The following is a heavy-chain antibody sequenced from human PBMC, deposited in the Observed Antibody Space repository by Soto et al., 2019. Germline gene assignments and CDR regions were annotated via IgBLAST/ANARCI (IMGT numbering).Heavy chain of an antibody. J-gene: IGHJ4*02. CDR3: ARGANGYYYFDY. D-gene: IGHD5-18*01. Sequence: EVQLVESGGGLVQPGGSLRLSCAASGFSLSDYWMHWVRQAPGAGLVWLSLITRDGSSTNYADSVKGRFTISRDNAKNTLYLQVNSLRGEDTAVYYCARGANGYYYFDYWGQATLVTVSS. CDR2: ITRDGSST. CDR1: GFSLSDYW. V-gene: IGHV3-74*01.